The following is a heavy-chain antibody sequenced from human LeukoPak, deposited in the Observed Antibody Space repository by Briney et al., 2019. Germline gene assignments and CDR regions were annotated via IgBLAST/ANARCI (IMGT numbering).Heavy chain of an antibody. Sequence: PGGSLRLSCAASGFTFSDYYMSWIRQAPGKGLEWVSYISSSGSTIYYADSVKGRFTISRDNAKNSLYLQMNSLRAEDTAVYYCARVIVGATRRYAFDIWGQGTMVTVSS. CDR2: ISSSGSTI. D-gene: IGHD1-26*01. CDR3: ARVIVGATRRYAFDI. V-gene: IGHV3-11*01. CDR1: GFTFSDYY. J-gene: IGHJ3*02.